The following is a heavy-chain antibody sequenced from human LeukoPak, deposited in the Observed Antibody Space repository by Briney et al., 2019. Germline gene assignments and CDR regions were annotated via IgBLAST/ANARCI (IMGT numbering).Heavy chain of an antibody. CDR3: ARDLNWETY. CDR2: ISGSGGST. Sequence: GGSLRLSCAASGFTFSSYGMSWVRQAPGKGLEWVSAISGSGGSTYYADSVKGRFTISRDNAKNSLYLQMNSLRAEDTAVYYCARDLNWETYWGQGTLVSVSS. D-gene: IGHD7-27*01. J-gene: IGHJ4*02. CDR1: GFTFSSYG. V-gene: IGHV3-23*01.